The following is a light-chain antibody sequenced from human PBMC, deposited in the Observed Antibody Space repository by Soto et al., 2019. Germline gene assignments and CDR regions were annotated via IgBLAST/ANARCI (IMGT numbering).Light chain of an antibody. CDR1: SRDVGNYNL. CDR2: EVN. J-gene: IGLJ1*01. V-gene: IGLV2-23*02. CDR3: FSYAGAGTFV. Sequence: QSALTQPASVSGSPGQSITISCTGTSRDVGNYNLVSWFQQHPGKAPKLFIYEVNRRPSGVSDRLSGSKSANTASLTISGLQAEDEADYYCFSYAGAGTFVFGTGTKVTVL.